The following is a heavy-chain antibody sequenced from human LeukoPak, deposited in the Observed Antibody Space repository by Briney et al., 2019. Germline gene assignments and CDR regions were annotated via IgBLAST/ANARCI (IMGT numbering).Heavy chain of an antibody. CDR3: ARDRGYSYGYAVYYYGMDV. D-gene: IGHD5-18*01. V-gene: IGHV4-59*01. Sequence: SETLSLTCTVSGGSISSYYWSWIRQPPGKGLEWIGYIYYSGSTNYNPSLKSRVTISVDTSKNQFSLKLSSVTAADTAVYYCARDRGYSYGYAVYYYGMDVWGQGTTVTVSS. CDR2: IYYSGST. J-gene: IGHJ6*02. CDR1: GGSISSYY.